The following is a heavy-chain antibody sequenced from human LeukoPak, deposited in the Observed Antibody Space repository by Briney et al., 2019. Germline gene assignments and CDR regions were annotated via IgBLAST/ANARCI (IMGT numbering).Heavy chain of an antibody. J-gene: IGHJ4*02. CDR2: FYYSGST. V-gene: IGHV4-39*01. CDR1: GDSISSTSYS. Sequence: PSETLSLTCTVSGDSISSTSYSWGWIRQPPGKGLEWIGSFYYSGSTSYNPSLKSRVTISVDTSKNQVSLKLSSVTAADTAVYYCARHIAGRVVPATMTDYWGQGTLVAVSS. CDR3: ARHIAGRVVPATMTDY. D-gene: IGHD2-2*01.